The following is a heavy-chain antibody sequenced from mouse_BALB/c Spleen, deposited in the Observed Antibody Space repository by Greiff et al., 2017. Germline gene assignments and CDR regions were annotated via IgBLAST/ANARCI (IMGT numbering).Heavy chain of an antibody. Sequence: QVQLQQSGPELVKPGASVKISCKASGYSFTSYYIHWVKQRPGQGLEWIGWIFPGSGNTKYNEKFKGKATLTADTSSSTAYMQLSSLTSEDSAVYFCARVYDGYPHFDYWGQGTTLTVSS. CDR3: ARVYDGYPHFDY. CDR1: GYSFTSYY. J-gene: IGHJ2*01. CDR2: IFPGSGNT. V-gene: IGHV1-66*01. D-gene: IGHD2-3*01.